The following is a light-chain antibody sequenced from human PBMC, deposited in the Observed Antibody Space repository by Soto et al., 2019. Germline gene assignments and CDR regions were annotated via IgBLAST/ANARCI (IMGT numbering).Light chain of an antibody. V-gene: IGLV2-14*01. CDR1: SSDVGGYHY. Sequence: QSALTQPASVSGSPGQSITISCTGTSSDVGGYHYVSWYQQHPGKAPKLMIYDVSNRPSGVSNRFSGSKYGNTAALTISGLHAEDEADYYCSSYTSSSTLVFGGGTKLTVL. CDR2: DVS. CDR3: SSYTSSSTLV. J-gene: IGLJ2*01.